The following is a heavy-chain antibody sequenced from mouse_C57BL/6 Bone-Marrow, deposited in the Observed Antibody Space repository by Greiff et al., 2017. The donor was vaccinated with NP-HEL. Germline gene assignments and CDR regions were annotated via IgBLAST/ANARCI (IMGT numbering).Heavy chain of an antibody. D-gene: IGHD2-2*01. CDR2: ST. J-gene: IGHJ4*01. V-gene: IGHV1-55*01. Sequence: QVQLQQSGAELVKPGASVKMSCKASGYTFTSYWITWVKQRPGSTNYNEKFKSKATLTVDTSSSTAYMQLSSLTSEDSAVYYCARYGYDDPFYAMDYWGQGTSVTVSS. CDR1: GYTFTSYW. CDR3: ARYGYDDPFYAMDY.